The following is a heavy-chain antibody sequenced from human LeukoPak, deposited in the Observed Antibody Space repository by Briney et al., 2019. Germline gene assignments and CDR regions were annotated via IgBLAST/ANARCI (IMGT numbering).Heavy chain of an antibody. CDR3: ARRKRIAAAGTVFDY. D-gene: IGHD6-13*01. V-gene: IGHV6-1*01. CDR2: TYYRSKWYN. J-gene: IGHJ4*02. CDR1: GDSLSSNSAA. Sequence: SQTLSLTCALSGDSLSSNSAAWNWIRQSPSRGLEWLGRTYYRSKWYNDYAVSVKSRITINPDTSKNQFSLQLNSVTPEDTAVYYCARRKRIAAAGTVFDYWGQGTPVTVSS.